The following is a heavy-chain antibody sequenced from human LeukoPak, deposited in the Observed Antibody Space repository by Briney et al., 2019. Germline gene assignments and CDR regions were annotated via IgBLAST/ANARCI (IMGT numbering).Heavy chain of an antibody. D-gene: IGHD3-16*02. V-gene: IGHV3-74*01. J-gene: IGHJ3*02. CDR3: ARERHSPSSYDYVWGSYLSI. CDR1: GFTFSSYW. CDR2: INSDGSST. Sequence: GGSLRLSCAASGFTFSSYWMHWVRQAPGKGLVWVSRINSDGSSTSYADSVKGRFTISRDNAKNTLYLQMNSLRAEDTAVYYCARERHSPSSYDYVWGSYLSIWGQGPMVTVSS.